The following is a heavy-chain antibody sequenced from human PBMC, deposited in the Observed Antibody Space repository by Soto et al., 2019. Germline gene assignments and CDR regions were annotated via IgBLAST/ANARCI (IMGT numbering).Heavy chain of an antibody. D-gene: IGHD6-6*01. J-gene: IGHJ6*02. CDR1: KYTFTSYD. V-gene: IGHV1-8*01. CDR3: ARRDTSSSAGHYGMDV. CDR2: MNPNSGNT. Sequence: QVQLVQSGAEVKKPGASVKVSCKASKYTFTSYDIHWVRQAPGQGLEWMGWMNPNSGNTDYAQKFQGRVTMTRNTSINTPNREMSRLRSEYTAVYDCARRDTSSSAGHYGMDVWGQGTTVTVSS.